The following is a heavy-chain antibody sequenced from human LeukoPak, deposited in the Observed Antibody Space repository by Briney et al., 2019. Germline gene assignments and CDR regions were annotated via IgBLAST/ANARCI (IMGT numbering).Heavy chain of an antibody. Sequence: PGGSLRLSCAASGFTFNGSVMHWVRQASGKGLEWVGRIRSKASSYATAYAASVKGRFTISRDDSKNTAYLQMNSLKTEDTAVYYCARWTTVTRAFDYWGQGTLVTVSS. CDR2: IRSKASSYAT. V-gene: IGHV3-73*01. CDR1: GFTFNGSV. D-gene: IGHD4-17*01. CDR3: ARWTTVTRAFDY. J-gene: IGHJ4*02.